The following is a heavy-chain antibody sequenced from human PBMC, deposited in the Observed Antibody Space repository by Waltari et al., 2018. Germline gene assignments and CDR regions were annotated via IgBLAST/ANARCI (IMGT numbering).Heavy chain of an antibody. J-gene: IGHJ4*02. CDR3: ARVAGGRARAYQD. D-gene: IGHD2-2*01. Sequence: QVQLVQSGAEVKKPGASVKVSCKASGYTFTSYYMHWVRQAPGQGLEWMGIINPSGGSTSYVQKFQGRVTMTSDTSTSTFYMELSSLRSEDTAVYYCARVAGGRARAYQDWGQGTLVTVSS. CDR1: GYTFTSYY. V-gene: IGHV1-46*03. CDR2: INPSGGST.